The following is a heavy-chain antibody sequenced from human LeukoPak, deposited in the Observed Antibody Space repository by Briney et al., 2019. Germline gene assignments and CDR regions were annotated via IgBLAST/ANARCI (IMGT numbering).Heavy chain of an antibody. CDR2: ITPSGST. Sequence: SETLSLTCVVYGGSFSGYFWSWIRQPPGKGLEWIGEITPSGSTNYSPSLKSRVSISIDTSKKKLSLRLTSVTAADSAVYYCASSFYYDSRDYWGRGTLVTVSS. CDR1: GGSFSGYF. J-gene: IGHJ4*02. CDR3: ASSFYYDSRDY. D-gene: IGHD3-22*01. V-gene: IGHV4-34*01.